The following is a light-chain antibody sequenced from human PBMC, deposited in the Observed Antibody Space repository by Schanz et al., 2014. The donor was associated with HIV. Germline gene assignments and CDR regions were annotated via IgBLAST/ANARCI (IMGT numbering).Light chain of an antibody. CDR2: DNT. V-gene: IGLV1-40*01. Sequence: QSVLTQPPSVSGAPGQRVTISCTGSSSNIGADFDVHWYQLLPGTAPKLLIFDNTNRPSGVPARFSGSKSGNTASLTISGLRAEDDADYYCISYTSDTVVFGGGTKLTVL. CDR3: ISYTSDTVV. J-gene: IGLJ2*01. CDR1: SSNIGADFD.